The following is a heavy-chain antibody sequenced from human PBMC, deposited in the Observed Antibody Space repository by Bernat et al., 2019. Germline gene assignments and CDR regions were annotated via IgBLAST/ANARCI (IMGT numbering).Heavy chain of an antibody. Sequence: QVQLVQSGAEVKKPGASVKVSCKASGYTFTSYGISWVRQAPGQGLEWMGWISAYNGNTNYAQKLQGRVTMTTDTSTSTAYMELRSLRSDDTAVYYCARAGYCSSTSCYGLLGWFDPWGQGTLVTVSS. V-gene: IGHV1-18*01. CDR3: ARAGYCSSTSCYGLLGWFDP. CDR2: ISAYNGNT. CDR1: GYTFTSYG. D-gene: IGHD2-2*01. J-gene: IGHJ5*02.